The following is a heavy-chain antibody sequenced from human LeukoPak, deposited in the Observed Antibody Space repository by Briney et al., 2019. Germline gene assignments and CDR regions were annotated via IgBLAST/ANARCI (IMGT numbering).Heavy chain of an antibody. CDR3: ARRGMVRGAMVDN. CDR2: VYYSGTT. J-gene: IGHJ4*02. CDR1: GDSIASSPYY. D-gene: IGHD3-10*01. Sequence: PSETLSVTCTVSGDSIASSPYYWGWIRQPPEKGLEWIASVYYSGTTFYNPSLKSRVTMPVDTSNNQFSLKLRSVTAADTALYFCARRGMVRGAMVDNWGQGTLVTVSS. V-gene: IGHV4-39*01.